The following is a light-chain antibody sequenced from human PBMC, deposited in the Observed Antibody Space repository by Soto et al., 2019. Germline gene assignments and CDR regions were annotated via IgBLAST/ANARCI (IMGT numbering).Light chain of an antibody. Sequence: EIVMTQSPATLSVSPGERATLSCRASQSVSSNLAWYQQKPGQAPRLLIYGASTRATGIPARFSGSGSGTEFTLPISSLQSEDFAVYYCQQYYNWPPLTFGGGTKVEIK. CDR2: GAS. CDR3: QQYYNWPPLT. CDR1: QSVSSN. V-gene: IGKV3-15*01. J-gene: IGKJ4*01.